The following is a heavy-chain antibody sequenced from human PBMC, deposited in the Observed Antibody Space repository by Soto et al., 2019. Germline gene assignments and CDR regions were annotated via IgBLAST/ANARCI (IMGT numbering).Heavy chain of an antibody. D-gene: IGHD5-18*01. V-gene: IGHV5-10-1*01. CDR1: GYSFAGYW. CDR2: IDPSDSQT. CDR3: ARQIYDADTGPNFQYYFDS. J-gene: IGHJ4*02. Sequence: PGGSLKISCKGSGYSFAGYWITWVRQKPGKGLEWMGRIDPSDSQTYYSPSFRGHVNISVTKSITTVFLQWSSLRASDTAMYYCARQIYDADTGPNFQYYFDSWGQGTTVTVSS.